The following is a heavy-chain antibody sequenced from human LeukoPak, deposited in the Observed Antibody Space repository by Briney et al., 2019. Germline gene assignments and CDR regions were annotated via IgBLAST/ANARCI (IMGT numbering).Heavy chain of an antibody. V-gene: IGHV4-39*07. J-gene: IGHJ4*02. D-gene: IGHD3-22*01. CDR2: IYYSGST. CDR3: ARDTYYYDSSGYGDFDY. Sequence: PSETLSLTCTVSGGSISSSSYYRGWIRQPPGKGLEWIGSIYYSGSTYYNPSLKSRVTISVDTSKNQFSLKLSSVTAADTAVYYCARDTYYYDSSGYGDFDYWGQGTLVTVSS. CDR1: GGSISSSSYY.